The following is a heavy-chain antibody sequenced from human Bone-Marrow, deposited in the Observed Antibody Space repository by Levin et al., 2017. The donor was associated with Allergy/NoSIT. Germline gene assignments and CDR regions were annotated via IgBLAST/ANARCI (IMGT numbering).Heavy chain of an antibody. CDR2: INPNSGDT. CDR1: GYTFTAYY. Sequence: ASVKVSCKASGYTFTAYYIHWVRQAPGQGLEWMGWINPNSGDTNLAQKFQGRVSMTRDTSINTAYMESSRLRSDDTAVFYCARNLFDYYDKSGFYSFWGQGSLVTVSS. D-gene: IGHD3-22*01. J-gene: IGHJ4*02. V-gene: IGHV1-2*02. CDR3: ARNLFDYYDKSGFYSF.